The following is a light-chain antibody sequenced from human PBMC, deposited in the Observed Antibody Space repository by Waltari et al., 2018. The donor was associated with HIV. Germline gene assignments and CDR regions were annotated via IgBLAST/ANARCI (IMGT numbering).Light chain of an antibody. CDR2: EVR. J-gene: IGLJ3*02. CDR1: SSDIGDYNY. Sequence: QSALTQPASVSGSPGQSITLSCTGTSSDIGDYNYVSWYQQHPGKAPKLMIYEVRNRPSGLSNRFSGSKSGNTAFLTISGLQAEDEADYYCSSYRSSSTWVFGGGTKLTVL. CDR3: SSYRSSSTWV. V-gene: IGLV2-14*01.